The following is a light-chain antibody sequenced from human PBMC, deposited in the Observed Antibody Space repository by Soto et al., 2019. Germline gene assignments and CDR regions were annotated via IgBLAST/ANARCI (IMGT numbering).Light chain of an antibody. Sequence: QSALTQPRSVSLSPGQSVTISCTGTNSDVGTFYFVSWYQQYPDKVPKLIIYDVTERPSGVPDRFSGSKSGNTASLTISGLQAEDEADYYCCSYAGSYTYVFGSGTKVTVL. CDR3: CSYAGSYTYV. V-gene: IGLV2-11*01. J-gene: IGLJ1*01. CDR2: DVT. CDR1: NSDVGTFYF.